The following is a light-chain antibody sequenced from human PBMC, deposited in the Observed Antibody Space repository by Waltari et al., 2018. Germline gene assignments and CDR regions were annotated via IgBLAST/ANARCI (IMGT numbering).Light chain of an antibody. Sequence: YQQHPGKVPKLIIFEVNPRPSGVPDRFAGSKSGNTASLTVSGLRTEDEADYYCNSYAGSNGIIFGGGTNLTVL. CDR3: NSYAGSNGII. J-gene: IGLJ2*01. V-gene: IGLV2-8*01. CDR2: EVN.